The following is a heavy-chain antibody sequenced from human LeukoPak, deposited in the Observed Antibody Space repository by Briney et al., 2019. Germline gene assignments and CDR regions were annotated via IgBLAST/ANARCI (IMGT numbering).Heavy chain of an antibody. CDR2: IYYSGST. Sequence: PSETLSLTCTVSGGSISSSNYYWDWIRQPPGKGLEWIGNIYYSGSTYYNPSLKSRVTISVDTSKNQFSLKLSSVTAADTAVYYCARSARNWFDPWGQGTLVTVSS. CDR3: ARSARNWFDP. J-gene: IGHJ5*02. CDR1: GGSISSSNYY. V-gene: IGHV4-39*07.